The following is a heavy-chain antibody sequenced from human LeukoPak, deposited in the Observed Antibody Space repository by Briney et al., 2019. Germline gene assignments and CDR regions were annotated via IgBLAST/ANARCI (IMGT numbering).Heavy chain of an antibody. J-gene: IGHJ4*02. Sequence: GGSLRLSCAASGFTFSSYAMSWVRQAPGKGLEWVSAIRGSSDFTYYADSVKGRFTISRDNAKNSLYLQMNSLRAEDTALYYCAKGRIYYDFWSGYLSWGQGTLVTVSS. CDR2: IRGSSDFT. CDR3: AKGRIYYDFWSGYLS. CDR1: GFTFSSYA. V-gene: IGHV3-23*01. D-gene: IGHD3-3*01.